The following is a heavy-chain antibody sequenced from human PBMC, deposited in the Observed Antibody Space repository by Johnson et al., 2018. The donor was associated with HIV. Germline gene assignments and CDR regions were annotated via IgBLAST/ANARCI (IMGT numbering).Heavy chain of an antibody. D-gene: IGHD2-21*02. CDR3: AKDGDCASGLDAFDI. J-gene: IGHJ3*02. V-gene: IGHV3-9*01. Sequence: VQLVESGGDLVQPGKSLRLSCAASGFTFDDYAMHWVRQAPGKGLEWVSGISWNSGSISYADSVKGRFTISRDNAKNSLYLQMNSLRTEDTDLYYSAKDGDCASGLDAFDIWGQGTMFTVSS. CDR2: ISWNSGSI. CDR1: GFTFDDYA.